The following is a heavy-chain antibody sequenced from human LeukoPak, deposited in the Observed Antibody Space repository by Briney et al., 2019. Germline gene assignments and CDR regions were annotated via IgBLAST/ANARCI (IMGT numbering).Heavy chain of an antibody. CDR2: IYRGGTI. CDR3: ARHWLEAAKTYSYWFDP. D-gene: IGHD6-13*01. Sequence: SETLSLTCSVSGGSISDYYWSRIRQPPGKGLEWIGYIYRGGTINYNPSVKSRVTMSLDTSKNQISLMLNSVTAADTAIYYCARHWLEAAKTYSYWFDPWGQGTLVTVSS. CDR1: GGSISDYY. V-gene: IGHV4-4*09. J-gene: IGHJ5*02.